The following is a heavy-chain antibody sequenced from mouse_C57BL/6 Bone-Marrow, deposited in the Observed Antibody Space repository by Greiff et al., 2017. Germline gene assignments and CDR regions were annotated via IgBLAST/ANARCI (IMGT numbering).Heavy chain of an antibody. V-gene: IGHV1-14*01. D-gene: IGHD2-4*01. J-gene: IGHJ4*01. CDR3: ARLAYDYDWYYAMDY. CDR1: GYTFTSYV. CDR2: IYPYNDGT. Sequence: VQLQQSGPELVKPGASVKMSYKASGYTFTSYVMHWVKQKPGQGLEWIGYIYPYNDGTKYNEKFKGKATLTSDKSSSTAYMELSSLTSEDSAVYYCARLAYDYDWYYAMDYWGQGTSVTVSS.